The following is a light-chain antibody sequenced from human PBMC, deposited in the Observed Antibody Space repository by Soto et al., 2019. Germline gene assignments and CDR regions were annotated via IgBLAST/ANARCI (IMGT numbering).Light chain of an antibody. J-gene: IGKJ5*01. CDR2: GAS. V-gene: IGKV1-39*01. Sequence: DIQMTQSPSSLSAAIGDRVTITCRASQSIKNYLNWYQHKPGAAPKLLIFGASNLESGVPSRFSGSGSGTEFTLSISSLQPEDFATYYCQQGYSTTPITFGQGTRLEIK. CDR3: QQGYSTTPIT. CDR1: QSIKNY.